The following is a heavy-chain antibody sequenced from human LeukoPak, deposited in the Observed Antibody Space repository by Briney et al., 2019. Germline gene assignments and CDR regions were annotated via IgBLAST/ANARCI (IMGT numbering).Heavy chain of an antibody. Sequence: RGSLRLSCAASGFTFSSYAMSWVRQAPGKGLEWVSAISGSGGSTYYADSVKGRFTISRDNSKNTLYLQMNSLRAEGTAVYYCAKDASPGGTVTTDLDYWGQGTLVTVSS. CDR2: ISGSGGST. V-gene: IGHV3-23*01. CDR3: AKDASPGGTVTTDLDY. CDR1: GFTFSSYA. D-gene: IGHD4-17*01. J-gene: IGHJ4*02.